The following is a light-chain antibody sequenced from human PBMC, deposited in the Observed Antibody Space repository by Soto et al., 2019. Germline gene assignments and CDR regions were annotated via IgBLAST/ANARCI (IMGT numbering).Light chain of an antibody. CDR1: SGHSSYA. CDR3: QTWGTGILV. Sequence: QSVLTQSPSASASLGASVKLTCTLSSGHSSYAIAWHQQQPEKGPRYFMKLNSDGSHSKGDGIPDRFSGSSSGAERYLTISGLQSEDEADYYCQTWGTGILVFGGGTKLTVL. J-gene: IGLJ2*01. V-gene: IGLV4-69*01. CDR2: LNSDGSH.